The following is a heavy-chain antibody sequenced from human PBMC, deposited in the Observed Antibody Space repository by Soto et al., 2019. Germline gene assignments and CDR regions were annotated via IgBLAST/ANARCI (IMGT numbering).Heavy chain of an antibody. J-gene: IGHJ6*02. CDR1: GYTFTSYY. D-gene: IGHD1-26*01. CDR3: ARSNRMGATTKYYYYGMDV. Sequence: ASVTVRCKASGYTFTSYYMHWVRQAHGQGLEWMGIINPSGGSTSYAQKFQGRVTMTRDTSTSTVYMELSSLRSEDTAVYYCARSNRMGATTKYYYYGMDVWGQGTTVTVSS. CDR2: INPSGGST. V-gene: IGHV1-46*03.